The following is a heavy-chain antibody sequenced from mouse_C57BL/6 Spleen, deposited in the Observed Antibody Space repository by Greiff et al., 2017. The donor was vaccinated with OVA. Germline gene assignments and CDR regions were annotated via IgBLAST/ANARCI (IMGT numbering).Heavy chain of an antibody. CDR2: IDPNSGGT. D-gene: IGHD2-1*01. CDR1: GYTFTSYW. Sequence: QVQLQQSGAELVKPGASVKLSCKASGYTFTSYWMHWVKQRPGRGLEWIGRIDPNSGGTKYNEKFKSKATLTVDKPSSTAYMQLSSLTSEDSAVYYCARDYGNPPYYAMDYWGQGTSVTVSS. J-gene: IGHJ4*01. V-gene: IGHV1-72*01. CDR3: ARDYGNPPYYAMDY.